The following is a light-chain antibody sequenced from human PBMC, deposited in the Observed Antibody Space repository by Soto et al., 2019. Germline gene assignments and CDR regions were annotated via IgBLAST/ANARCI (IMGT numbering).Light chain of an antibody. CDR3: CSYVGATTYV. V-gene: IGLV2-14*01. J-gene: IGLJ1*01. CDR2: AVT. CDR1: SSDVGGYNY. Sequence: QSVLTQPASVSGSPGQSITISCTGTSSDVGGYNYVSWYQQHPGKAPKLMIYAVTDRPSGVSSRFSGSISGTTASLTISGLQADDEADYYCCSYVGATTYVFGSGTKLTVL.